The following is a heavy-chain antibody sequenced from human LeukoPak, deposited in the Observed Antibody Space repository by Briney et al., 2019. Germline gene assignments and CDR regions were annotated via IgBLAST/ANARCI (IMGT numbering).Heavy chain of an antibody. CDR2: IYSGAST. D-gene: IGHD5-12*01. CDR1: GFTVSSSH. CDR3: ARAYRDGYTFYFDY. J-gene: IGHJ4*02. Sequence: GGSLRLSCAASGFTVSSSHMSWVRQAPGKGLEWVSVIYSGASTYYADSVKGRFTISRDNSKNTLYLQMNSLRAEDTAVYYCARAYRDGYTFYFDYWGQGTLVTVSS. V-gene: IGHV3-66*01.